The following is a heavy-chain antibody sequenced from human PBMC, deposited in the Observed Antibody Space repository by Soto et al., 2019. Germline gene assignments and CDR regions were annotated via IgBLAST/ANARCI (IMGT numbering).Heavy chain of an antibody. CDR2: IYYSGKT. Sequence: KTSETLSLTCTVSGGSISSYYCTWIRQPPGKGLEWIGYIYYSGKTNYNPSLKSRVTISVDTSKNQFSLKLSSVTAADTAVYYCARGDIYFDYWGQGTLVTVSS. V-gene: IGHV4-59*01. CDR3: ARGDIYFDY. CDR1: GGSISSYY. J-gene: IGHJ4*02.